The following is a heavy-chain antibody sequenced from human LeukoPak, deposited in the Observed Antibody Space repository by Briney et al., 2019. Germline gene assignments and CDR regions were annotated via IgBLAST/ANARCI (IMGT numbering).Heavy chain of an antibody. Sequence: SQTLSLTCTVSGGSISSGSYYWSWIRQPAGKGLEWIGRIYTSGSTNYNPSLKSRVTISVDTSKIQFSLKLSSVTAADTAVYYCARSSGIAAAGPYYYYYYGMDVWGQGTTVTVSS. CDR3: ARSSGIAAAGPYYYYYYGMDV. CDR1: GGSISSGSYY. J-gene: IGHJ6*02. V-gene: IGHV4-61*02. D-gene: IGHD6-13*01. CDR2: IYTSGST.